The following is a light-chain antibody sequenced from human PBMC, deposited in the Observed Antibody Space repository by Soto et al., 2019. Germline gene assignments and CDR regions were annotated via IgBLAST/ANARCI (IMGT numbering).Light chain of an antibody. V-gene: IGKV3-15*01. J-gene: IGKJ1*01. CDR2: GAS. CDR3: QQYHNWPPWK. Sequence: EIVMTQSPATLSVSPGERATLSCRASQSVSSNLAWYQQKPGQAPRLLIYGASTRATGIPARFSGSGSGTEFTLTISSLQSEDFAVYYCQQYHNWPPWKFGQGTKV. CDR1: QSVSSN.